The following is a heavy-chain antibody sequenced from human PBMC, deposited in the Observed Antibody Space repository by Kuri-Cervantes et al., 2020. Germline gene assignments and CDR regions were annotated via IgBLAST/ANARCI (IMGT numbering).Heavy chain of an antibody. D-gene: IGHD5-12*01. J-gene: IGHJ4*02. V-gene: IGHV3-30*18. CDR3: AKGVGVDNGYDFLFDS. CDR1: GFTFSSYA. Sequence: GESLKISCAASGFTFSSYAMHWVRQAPGKGLEWVAVISYDGSKTYYGDSVQGRFTISRDNSKNTLYLQMNSLRADDTAVYYCAKGVGVDNGYDFLFDSWGQGTLVTVSS. CDR2: ISYDGSKT.